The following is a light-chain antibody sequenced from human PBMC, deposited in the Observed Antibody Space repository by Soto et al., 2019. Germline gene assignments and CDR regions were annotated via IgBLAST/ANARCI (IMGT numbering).Light chain of an antibody. Sequence: QSALTQPPSASGSPGQSVTISCTETSSDVGGYKYVSWYQQHPGKAAKLLIYEVNKRPSGVPDRFSVSKTGNTASLTVSGLQAEDEADFYCSSYAGSNIDYVLGTGTKVTVL. J-gene: IGLJ1*01. V-gene: IGLV2-8*01. CDR1: SSDVGGYKY. CDR2: EVN. CDR3: SSYAGSNIDYV.